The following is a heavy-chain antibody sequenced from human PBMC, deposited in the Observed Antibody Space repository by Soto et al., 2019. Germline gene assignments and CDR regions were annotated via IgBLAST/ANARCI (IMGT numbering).Heavy chain of an antibody. CDR3: VRVSLGGPLVATIHLDL. Sequence: QVQLVQSGAEVRKPGASVKLSCKASGYTFTNYAITWVRRAPGQGLEWMGWINVYNYDINYAQRFQDRVSMTTDTSTNTAYMELRSLRSDDTAVYYCVRVSLGGPLVATIHLDLWGQGPLVTVSS. V-gene: IGHV1-18*04. CDR1: GYTFTNYA. CDR2: INVYNYDI. D-gene: IGHD5-12*01. J-gene: IGHJ4*02.